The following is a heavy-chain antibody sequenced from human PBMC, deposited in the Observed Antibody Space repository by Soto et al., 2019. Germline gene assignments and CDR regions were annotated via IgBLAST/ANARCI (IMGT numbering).Heavy chain of an antibody. D-gene: IGHD3-16*02. CDR2: FDPEYGET. J-gene: IGHJ4*02. CDR3: KVMLTFGGVLVPEY. CDR1: GYTLTELS. Sequence: SVKVSCKVSGYTLTELSMHWVRQAPVKGLEWMGCFDPEYGETIYAQKFQGRVTMTEDTSKDTASMELSSLRSEDTAGYYCKVMLTFGGVLVPEYWGKGTLVTVS. V-gene: IGHV1-24*01.